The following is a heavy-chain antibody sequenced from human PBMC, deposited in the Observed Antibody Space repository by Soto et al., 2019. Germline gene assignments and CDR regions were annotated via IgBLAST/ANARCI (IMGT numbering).Heavy chain of an antibody. CDR3: VAGQYFFDY. J-gene: IGHJ4*02. CDR1: GFTFSSYG. Sequence: GGSLRLSCAASGFTFSSYGMHWVRQAPGKGLEWVSAIIGSGGSTYYADSVKDRFTISRDNSKKTLYLQMNSLRADDTAVYYCVAGQYFFDYCGQGTLVTVSS. V-gene: IGHV3-NL1*01. CDR2: IIGSGGST. D-gene: IGHD6-19*01.